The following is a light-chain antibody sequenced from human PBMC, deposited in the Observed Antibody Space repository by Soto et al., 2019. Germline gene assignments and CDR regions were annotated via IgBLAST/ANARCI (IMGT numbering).Light chain of an antibody. CDR3: QQRSNWPWT. J-gene: IGKJ1*01. CDR1: QSFRGL. Sequence: EVVLTQSPVTLSLSPGERVTLSCRASQSFRGLLAWYQQKPGQAPRPLIYDAYNRATGIPPRFSGSGSGTDFTLTISSLEPEDSAVYYCQQRSNWPWTFGQGTKVDIK. V-gene: IGKV3-11*01. CDR2: DAY.